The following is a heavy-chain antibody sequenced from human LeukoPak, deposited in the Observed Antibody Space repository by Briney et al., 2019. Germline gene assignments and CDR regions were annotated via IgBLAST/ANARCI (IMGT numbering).Heavy chain of an antibody. Sequence: SETLSLTCTVSGGSMSSYYWSWIRQPPGKGLEWIGYIYIYNSGSTNYNPSLKSRVTISVDTSKNQFSLKLSSATAADTAVYYCARRSSWGLWIDYWGQGTLVTVSS. J-gene: IGHJ4*02. CDR3: ARRSSWGLWIDY. V-gene: IGHV4-59*01. CDR1: GGSMSSYY. CDR2: IYIYNSGST. D-gene: IGHD2-2*01.